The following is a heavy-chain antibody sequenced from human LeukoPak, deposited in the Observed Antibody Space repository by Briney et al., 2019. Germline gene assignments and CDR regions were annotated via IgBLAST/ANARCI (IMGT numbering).Heavy chain of an antibody. CDR1: GFTFSSYA. V-gene: IGHV3-23*01. CDR2: ISGSGGST. J-gene: IGHJ4*02. CDR3: ARDHIVVVITGVDY. D-gene: IGHD3-22*01. Sequence: GSLRLSCAASGFTFSSYAMSWVRQAPGKGLEWVSAISGSGGSTYYADSVKGRFTISRDNSKNTLYLQMNSLRAEDTAVYYCARDHIVVVITGVDYWGQGTLVTVSS.